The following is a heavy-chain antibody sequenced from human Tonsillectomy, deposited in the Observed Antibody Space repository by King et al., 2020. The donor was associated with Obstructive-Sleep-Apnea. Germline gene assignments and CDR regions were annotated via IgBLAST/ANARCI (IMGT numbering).Heavy chain of an antibody. Sequence: VQLQQWGAGLLKPSETLSLTCAVYGGAFTDYYWSWIRQPPEKGLEWIGEINHSGTTNHNPSLKSRVTLSVDTSRNQFSLKVTSVTAADTAGYYCARGHPTTATAGARCFFYWGQGPLVTVSS. V-gene: IGHV4-34*01. CDR3: ARGHPTTATAGARCFFY. CDR1: GGAFTDYY. CDR2: INHSGTT. D-gene: IGHD4-17*01. J-gene: IGHJ4*02.